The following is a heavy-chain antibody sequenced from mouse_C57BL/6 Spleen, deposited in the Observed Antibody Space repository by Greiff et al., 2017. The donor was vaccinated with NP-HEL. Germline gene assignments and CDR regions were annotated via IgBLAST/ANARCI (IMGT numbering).Heavy chain of an antibody. V-gene: IGHV1-81*01. CDR1: GYTFTSYG. CDR3: ARGDYGSYWYFDV. CDR2: IYPRSGNT. Sequence: VQGVESGAELARPGASVKLSCKASGYTFTSYGISWVKQRTGQGLEWIGEIYPRSGNTYYNEKFKGKATLTADKSSSTAYMELRSLTSEDSAVYFCARGDYGSYWYFDVWGTGTTVTVSS. D-gene: IGHD1-1*01. J-gene: IGHJ1*03.